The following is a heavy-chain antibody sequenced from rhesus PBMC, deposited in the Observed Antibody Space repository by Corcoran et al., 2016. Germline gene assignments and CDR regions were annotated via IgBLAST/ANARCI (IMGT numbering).Heavy chain of an antibody. CDR2: YIINGGASS. V-gene: IGHV3S5*01. D-gene: IGHD4-23*01. CDR1: GFTFSSYG. CDR3: AKDSRWTVTTRLDY. J-gene: IGHJ4*01. Sequence: EVQLVESGGGLVQPGGSLRLSCAASGFTFSSYGMSWVRQAPGKGLEWVSYIINGGASSYYPYSVKGRLTISRVNSKITLSLQMHGLGAEDTAVYYCAKDSRWTVTTRLDYWGQGVLVTVSS.